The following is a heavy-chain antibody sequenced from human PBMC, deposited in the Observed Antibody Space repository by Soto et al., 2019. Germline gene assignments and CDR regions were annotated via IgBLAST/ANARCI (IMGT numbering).Heavy chain of an antibody. CDR2: TYYRSKWYN. V-gene: IGHV6-1*01. CDR3: AREGAGAPGADCSSTSCYRPTDYYYYYYMDV. CDR1: GDSVSSDSAA. D-gene: IGHD2-2*01. J-gene: IGHJ6*03. Sequence: PSQTLSLTCAISGDSVSSDSAAWNWIRQSPSRGLEWPGRTYYRSKWYNDYAVSVKSRITINPDTSKNQFSLQLNSVTPEDTAVYYCAREGAGAPGADCSSTSCYRPTDYYYYYYMDVWGKGTTVTVSS.